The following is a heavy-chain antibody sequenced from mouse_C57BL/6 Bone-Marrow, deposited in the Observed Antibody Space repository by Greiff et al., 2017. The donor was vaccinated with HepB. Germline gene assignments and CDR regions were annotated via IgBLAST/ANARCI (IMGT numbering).Heavy chain of an antibody. Sequence: QVQLQQPGAELVMPGASVKLSCKASGYTFTSYWMHWVKQRPGQGLEWIGEIDPSDSSTNYNQKFKGKSTLTVDKSSSTAYMQLSSLTSEDSAVYYWARYPYYYGSSYWYFDVWGTGTTVTVSS. V-gene: IGHV1-69*01. CDR1: GYTFTSYW. J-gene: IGHJ1*03. CDR2: IDPSDSST. D-gene: IGHD1-1*01. CDR3: ARYPYYYGSSYWYFDV.